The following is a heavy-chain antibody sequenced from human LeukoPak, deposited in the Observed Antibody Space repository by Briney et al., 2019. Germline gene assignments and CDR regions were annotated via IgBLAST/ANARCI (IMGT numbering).Heavy chain of an antibody. CDR1: GLIFSDAW. CDR2: IKGKSDGATT. V-gene: IGHV3-15*01. D-gene: IGHD5-18*01. J-gene: IGHJ4*02. CDR3: TTVSGYSYGYYRY. Sequence: AGSLSLFCAPSGLIFSDAWMSWVRQAPGKVLDWVGRIKGKSDGATTDYAAPVKGRFTISRDDSKNTLHLQMNSLKSEDTAVYYCTTVSGYSYGYYRYWGQGTLVTVSS.